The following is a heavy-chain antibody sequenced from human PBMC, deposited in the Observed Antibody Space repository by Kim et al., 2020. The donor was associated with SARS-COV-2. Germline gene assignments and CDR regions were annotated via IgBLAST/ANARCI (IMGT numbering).Heavy chain of an antibody. CDR1: GYSFTSYW. V-gene: IGHV5-51*01. D-gene: IGHD2-2*01. Sequence: GESLKISCKGSGYSFTSYWIGWVRQMPGKGLEWMGIIYPGDSDTRYSPSFQGQVTISADKSISTAYLQWSSLKASDTAMYYCARQVHCSSTSCPYYYYGMDVWGQGTTVTVSS. CDR2: IYPGDSDT. CDR3: ARQVHCSSTSCPYYYYGMDV. J-gene: IGHJ6*02.